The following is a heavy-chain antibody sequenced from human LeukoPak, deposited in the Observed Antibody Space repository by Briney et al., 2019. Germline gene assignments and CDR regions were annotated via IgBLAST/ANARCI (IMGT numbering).Heavy chain of an antibody. CDR2: IIPIFGTA. D-gene: IGHD3-3*01. Sequence: SVKVSCNASGGTFSSYAISWVRQAPGQGLGWMGGIIPIFGTANYAQKFQGRVTITTDESTSTAYMELSSLRSEDTAVYYCARDAQYYDFWSGYYTNWFDPWGQGTLVTVSS. V-gene: IGHV1-69*05. CDR1: GGTFSSYA. J-gene: IGHJ5*02. CDR3: ARDAQYYDFWSGYYTNWFDP.